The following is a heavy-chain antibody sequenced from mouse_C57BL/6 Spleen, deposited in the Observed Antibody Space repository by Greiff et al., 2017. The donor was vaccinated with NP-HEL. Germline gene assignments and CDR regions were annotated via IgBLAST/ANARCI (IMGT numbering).Heavy chain of an antibody. CDR2: IYPGSGNT. CDR3: ARGAPIYYGNGYYAMDY. J-gene: IGHJ4*01. V-gene: IGHV1-76*01. Sequence: QVHVKQSGAELVRPGASVKLSCKASGYTFTDYYINWVKQRPGQGLEWIARIYPGSGNTYYNETFKGKATLTAEKSSSTAYVQLSSLTSEDSAVYFCARGAPIYYGNGYYAMDYWGQGTSVTVSS. D-gene: IGHD2-1*01. CDR1: GYTFTDYY.